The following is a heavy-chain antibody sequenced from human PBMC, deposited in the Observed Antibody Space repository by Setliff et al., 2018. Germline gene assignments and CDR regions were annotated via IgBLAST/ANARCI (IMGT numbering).Heavy chain of an antibody. Sequence: PSETLSLTCTVSGGSISSGGYYWSWIRQHPGKGLEWIGYISYSGSTYYNPSLKSRVTISVDTSKNLFSLKLSSVTAADTAVYYCARSRYYDSSGNNYGLDYWGQGTLVTVSS. CDR2: ISYSGST. V-gene: IGHV4-31*03. J-gene: IGHJ4*02. CDR1: GGSISSGGYY. D-gene: IGHD3-22*01. CDR3: ARSRYYDSSGNNYGLDY.